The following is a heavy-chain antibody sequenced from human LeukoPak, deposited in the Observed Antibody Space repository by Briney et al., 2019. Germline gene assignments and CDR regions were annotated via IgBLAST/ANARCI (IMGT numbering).Heavy chain of an antibody. Sequence: ASVRASCKAFGHTFTSNDMHWVRQTPGQGPEWMGVISPSGGSTTYEQKFQGRATLTRDMSTSTDYLELSSLRSEDTAVYYCARDNSVRDEAWWFNPWGQGTLVTVSS. J-gene: IGHJ5*02. CDR1: GHTFTSND. D-gene: IGHD5-24*01. CDR2: ISPSGGST. V-gene: IGHV1-46*01. CDR3: ARDNSVRDEAWWFNP.